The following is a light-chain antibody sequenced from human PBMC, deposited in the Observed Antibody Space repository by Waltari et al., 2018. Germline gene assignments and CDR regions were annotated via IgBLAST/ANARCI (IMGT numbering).Light chain of an antibody. CDR2: SPN. J-gene: IGLJ1*01. Sequence: QSVLTQPPSASGTPGQRVPSSCSGSSSTIGSNTVNWYQLLPGTAPKLLIYSPNQRPSGVPDRFSGSKSGTSASLAISGLQSEDEADYYCAAWDDSLNVYVFGTGTKVTVL. V-gene: IGLV1-44*01. CDR1: SSTIGSNT. CDR3: AAWDDSLNVYV.